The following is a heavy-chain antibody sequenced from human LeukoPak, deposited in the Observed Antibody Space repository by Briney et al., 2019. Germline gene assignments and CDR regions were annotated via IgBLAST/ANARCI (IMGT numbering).Heavy chain of an antibody. J-gene: IGHJ4*02. CDR3: ARGGLRYYDSSGYQVYY. D-gene: IGHD3-22*01. CDR1: GGTFSSYA. V-gene: IGHV1-69*05. CDR2: IIPIFGTA. Sequence: GASVKVSCKASGGTFSSYAISWVRQAPGQGLEWMGGIIPIFGTANYAQKFQGRVTITTDESTSTAYMELSSLRSDDTAVYYCARGGLRYYDSSGYQVYYWGQGTLVTVSS.